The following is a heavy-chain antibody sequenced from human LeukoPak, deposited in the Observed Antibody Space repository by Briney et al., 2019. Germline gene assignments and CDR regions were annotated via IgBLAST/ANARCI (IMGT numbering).Heavy chain of an antibody. CDR1: GFTFSSYS. CDR2: ISSSSSYI. D-gene: IGHD2-21*02. Sequence: PGGSLRLSCAASGFTFSSYSMNWVRQAPGKGLEWVSSISSSSSYIYYADSVKGRFTISRDNAKNSLYLQMNSLRAEDTAVYYCARNCGGDCYYSFDDWGQGTLVTVSS. V-gene: IGHV3-21*01. CDR3: ARNCGGDCYYSFDD. J-gene: IGHJ4*02.